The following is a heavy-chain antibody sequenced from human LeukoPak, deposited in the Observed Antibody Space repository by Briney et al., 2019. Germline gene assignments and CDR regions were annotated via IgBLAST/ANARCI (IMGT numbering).Heavy chain of an antibody. D-gene: IGHD1-1*01. Sequence: SETLSLTCTVSGYSIRSGYFWGWIRQPPGKGLEWIGSISQSGTTYYNPSLKSRITISHDTSKNQFSLKVNSVTAADTAAYYCTREEGGTTVDYWGQGTLVTVSS. V-gene: IGHV4-38-2*02. CDR2: ISQSGTT. CDR3: TREEGGTTVDY. CDR1: GYSIRSGYF. J-gene: IGHJ4*02.